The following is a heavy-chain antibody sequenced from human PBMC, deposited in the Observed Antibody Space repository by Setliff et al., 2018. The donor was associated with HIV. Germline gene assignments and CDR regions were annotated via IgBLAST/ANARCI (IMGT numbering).Heavy chain of an antibody. V-gene: IGHV1-18*04. CDR1: GYSFSSYG. CDR3: ATYHYYDSSAYYIYLYYLDY. J-gene: IGHJ4*02. D-gene: IGHD3-22*01. CDR2: ISGFNGNT. Sequence: ASVKVSCKTSGYSFSSYGINWVRQAPGQGLEWMGWISGFNGNTQYSPKFQGRVIMTTDTSTSTVYMEMTSLRSDDTAVYYCATYHYYDSSAYYIYLYYLDYWGQGTLVTVSS.